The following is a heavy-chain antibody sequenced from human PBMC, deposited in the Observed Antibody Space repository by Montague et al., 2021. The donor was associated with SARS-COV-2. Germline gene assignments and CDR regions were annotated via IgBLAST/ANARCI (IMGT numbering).Heavy chain of an antibody. CDR2: TYYGSSWNT. J-gene: IGHJ3*02. CDR3: ARGWNYAFDI. V-gene: IGHV6-1*01. CDR1: GDSDSRNNPA. D-gene: IGHD1-7*01. Sequence: CAISGDSDSRNNPAWNWIRQSPSRGLEWLGRTYYGSSWNTDYAVSVKSRITISPDTSKNQFSLHLNSVTPEDTAVYYCARGWNYAFDIWSQGTMVTVSS.